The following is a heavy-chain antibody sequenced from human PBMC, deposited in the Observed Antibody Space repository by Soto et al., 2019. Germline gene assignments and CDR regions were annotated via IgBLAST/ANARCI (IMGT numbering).Heavy chain of an antibody. J-gene: IGHJ4*02. Sequence: SETLSLTCTVSGGSISSSSYYWGWIRQPPGKGLEWIGSIYYSGSTYYNPSLKSRVTISVDTSKNQFSLKLSSVTAADTAVYYCARHSVAGTYYFDYWGQGTLVTVSS. V-gene: IGHV4-39*01. CDR3: ARHSVAGTYYFDY. CDR1: GGSISSSSYY. CDR2: IYYSGST. D-gene: IGHD6-19*01.